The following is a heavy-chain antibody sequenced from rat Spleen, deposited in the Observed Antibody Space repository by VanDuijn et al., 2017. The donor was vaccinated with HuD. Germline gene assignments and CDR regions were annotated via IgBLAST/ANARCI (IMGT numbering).Heavy chain of an antibody. CDR1: GFTFNNYW. CDR2: ITNTGGST. J-gene: IGHJ3*01. D-gene: IGHD1-2*01. Sequence: EVQVVESGGGLVQPGRSLKLSCVASGFTFNNYWMTWIRQAPGKGLEWVASITNTGGSTYYPDSVKGRFIISRDNVKSTLYLHMNSLRSEDTATYYCARLGIAAIGNWFTYWGQGTLVTVSS. CDR3: ARLGIAAIGNWFTY. V-gene: IGHV5-31*01.